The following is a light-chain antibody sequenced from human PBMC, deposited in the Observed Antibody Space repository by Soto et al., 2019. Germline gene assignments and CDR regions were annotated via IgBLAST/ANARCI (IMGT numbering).Light chain of an antibody. J-gene: IGKJ1*01. V-gene: IGKV2-28*01. CDR1: QSLLHSNGYNY. CDR3: MQALQTPWT. Sequence: DIVMTQSPLSLRVTPGEPASISCRSSQSLLHSNGYNYLDWYLQKPGQSPQLLIYLGSNRASGVPDRFSGSGSGTDFTLKISRVEAEDVGVYYCMQALQTPWTFGQGTKVDIK. CDR2: LGS.